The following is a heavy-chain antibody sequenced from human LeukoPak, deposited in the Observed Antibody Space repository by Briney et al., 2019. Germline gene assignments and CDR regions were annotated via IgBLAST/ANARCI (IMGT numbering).Heavy chain of an antibody. Sequence: SETLSLTCAVYGGSFSGYYWSCIRQPPGKGLEWIGEINHSGSTNYNPSLKSRVTISVDTSKNQFSLKLSSVTAADTAVYYCARHLRSSRSNYYGSGSSFDYWGQGTLVTVSS. CDR3: ARHLRSSRSNYYGSGSSFDY. CDR1: GGSFSGYY. CDR2: INHSGST. V-gene: IGHV4-34*01. D-gene: IGHD3-10*01. J-gene: IGHJ4*02.